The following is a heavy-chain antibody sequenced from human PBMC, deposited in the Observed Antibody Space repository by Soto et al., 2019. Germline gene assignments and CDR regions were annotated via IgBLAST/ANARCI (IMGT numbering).Heavy chain of an antibody. CDR2: ISAAGDP. CDR1: GSTFRNYD. J-gene: IGHJ6*02. CDR3: ARTDRVFYGLDV. V-gene: IGHV3-13*05. Sequence: EVQLVESGGGLVQPGGSLRLSCEASGSTFRNYDMHWVRQGTGKGLEWVSGISAAGDPDYADSVEGRFTISRENAQNSFFLQMNSLRVGDTAVYYCARTDRVFYGLDVWGQGTTVIVSS.